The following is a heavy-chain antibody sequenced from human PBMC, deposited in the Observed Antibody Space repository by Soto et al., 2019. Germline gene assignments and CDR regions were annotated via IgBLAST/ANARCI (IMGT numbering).Heavy chain of an antibody. CDR2: ISYDGSNK. V-gene: IGHV3-30-3*01. CDR1: GFTFSSYA. J-gene: IGHJ6*02. CDR3: ARDRGYDFWSGLDYYYSGMDV. Sequence: GGSLRLSCAASGFTFSSYAMHWVRQAPGKWLEWVAVISYDGSNKYYADSVKGRFTISRDNSKNTLYLQMNSLRAEDTAVYYCARDRGYDFWSGLDYYYSGMDVWGQGXTVTVYS. D-gene: IGHD3-3*01.